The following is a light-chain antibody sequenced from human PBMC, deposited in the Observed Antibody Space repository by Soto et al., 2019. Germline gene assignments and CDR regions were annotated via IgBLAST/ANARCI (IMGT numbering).Light chain of an antibody. Sequence: DIPMTQSPSTLSASVGDRVTITCRARQSISNWLAWYQQKPGKAPKFLIYDASSLESGVPSRFSGSGSGTEFTLTISSLQPDDFATYFCQQYYSYSSTFGPGTKVDIK. V-gene: IGKV1-5*01. CDR3: QQYYSYSST. CDR1: QSISNW. CDR2: DAS. J-gene: IGKJ3*01.